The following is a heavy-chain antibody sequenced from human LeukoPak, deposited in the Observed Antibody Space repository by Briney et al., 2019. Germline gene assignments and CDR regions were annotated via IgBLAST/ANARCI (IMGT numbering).Heavy chain of an antibody. CDR1: GFTFSSYS. Sequence: PGGSLRLSCAASGFTFSSYSMNWVRQAPGKGLEWVSYISSSSSTIYYADSVKGRFTISRDNAKNSLYLQMNSLRAEDTAVYYCASYDSSGSYLLWGQGTLVTVSS. CDR3: ASYDSSGSYLL. J-gene: IGHJ4*02. CDR2: ISSSSSTI. V-gene: IGHV3-48*04. D-gene: IGHD3-22*01.